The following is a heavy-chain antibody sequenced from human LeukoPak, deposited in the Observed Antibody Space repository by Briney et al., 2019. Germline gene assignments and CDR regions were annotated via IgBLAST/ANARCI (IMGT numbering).Heavy chain of an antibody. D-gene: IGHD5-12*01. V-gene: IGHV4-59*08. Sequence: SETLSLTCSVSGGSIRSYYWSWIRQSPGKGLEWIGYIYYSGSTDYNPSLKSRVTISVDTSKNQFFLILSSVTAADTAVYYCARHGGGGYGLDYWGQGTLVTVSS. CDR3: ARHGGGGYGLDY. J-gene: IGHJ4*02. CDR1: GGSIRSYY. CDR2: IYYSGST.